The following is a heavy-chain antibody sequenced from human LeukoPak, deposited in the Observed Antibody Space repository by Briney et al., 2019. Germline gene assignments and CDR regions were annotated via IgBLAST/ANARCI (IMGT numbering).Heavy chain of an antibody. CDR1: GGTFSSYA. CDR2: IIPILGIA. V-gene: IGHV1-69*04. J-gene: IGHJ4*02. D-gene: IGHD3-10*01. CDR3: ARGRMVRGVIIKYYFDY. Sequence: GASVKVSCKASGGTFSSYAISWARQAPGQGLEWMGRIIPILGIANYAQKFQGRVTITADKSTSTAYMELSSLRSEDTAVYYCARGRMVRGVIIKYYFDYWGQGTLVTVSS.